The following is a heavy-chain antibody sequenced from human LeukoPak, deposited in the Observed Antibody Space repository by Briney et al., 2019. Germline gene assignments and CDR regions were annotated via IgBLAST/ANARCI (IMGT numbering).Heavy chain of an antibody. CDR1: GGSISSYY. Sequence: KPSGTLSLTCTVSGGSISSYYWSWIRQPPGKGLEWIGYIYYSGSTNYNPSLKSRVTISVDTSKNQFSLKLSSVTAADTAVYYCASTPGYSSGWYNYWGQGTLVTVSS. CDR2: IYYSGST. V-gene: IGHV4-59*01. D-gene: IGHD6-19*01. J-gene: IGHJ4*02. CDR3: ASTPGYSSGWYNY.